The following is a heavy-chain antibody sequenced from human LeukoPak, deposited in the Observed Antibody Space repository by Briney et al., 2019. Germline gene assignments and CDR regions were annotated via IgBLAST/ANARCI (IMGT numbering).Heavy chain of an antibody. CDR2: INYSGST. CDR1: GGCMSGYY. Sequence: PSETLSLTCTVSGGCMSGYYLSWIRQPPGKGLEWIGYINYSGSTNYNHSLKRRVTISVDTSKNQFSLKLSSMTAADTAVYYCARDFLDGMDGRRQASKVTDCS. CDR3: ARDFLDGMDG. J-gene: IGHJ6*01. V-gene: IGHV4-59*01.